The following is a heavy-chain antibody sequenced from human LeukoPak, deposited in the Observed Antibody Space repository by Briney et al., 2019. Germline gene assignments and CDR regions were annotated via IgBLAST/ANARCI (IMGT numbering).Heavy chain of an antibody. Sequence: GGSLRLSCAASGFTFSSYGMHWVRQAPGKGLEWVAVISYDGSNKYYADSVKGRFTISRDNSKNTLYLQMNSLRAEDTAVYYCAKGGRMAAAGDYFDYWGQGTLVTVSS. J-gene: IGHJ4*02. D-gene: IGHD6-13*01. V-gene: IGHV3-30*18. CDR1: GFTFSSYG. CDR2: ISYDGSNK. CDR3: AKGGRMAAAGDYFDY.